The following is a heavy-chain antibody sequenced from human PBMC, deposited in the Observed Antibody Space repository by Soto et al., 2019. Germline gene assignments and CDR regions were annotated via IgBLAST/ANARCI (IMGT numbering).Heavy chain of an antibody. CDR2: IDYSWRT. CDR3: ARGTYQVKRGYYYYMDV. D-gene: IGHD2-2*01. Sequence: QVQLQESGPGLVKPSQTLSLTCTVSGGSISSGGYYWSWIRQHPGKGLEWIGYIDYSWRTYYNPSLWGRVTLSVDTSKNQYSLKLSSVPAADTAVYYCARGTYQVKRGYYYYMDVWGKGTTVTVSS. J-gene: IGHJ6*03. CDR1: GGSISSGGYY. V-gene: IGHV4-31*03.